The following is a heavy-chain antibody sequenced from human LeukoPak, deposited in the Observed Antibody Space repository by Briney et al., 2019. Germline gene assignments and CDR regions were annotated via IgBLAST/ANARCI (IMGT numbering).Heavy chain of an antibody. Sequence: SVKVSCKASGYTFTGYYMHWVRQAPGQGLEWMGRIIPILGIANYAQKFQGRVTITADKSTSTAYMELSSLRSEDTAVYYCARGGYLDYWGQGTLVTVSS. CDR1: GYTFTGYY. CDR2: IIPILGIA. CDR3: ARGGYLDY. V-gene: IGHV1-69*04. J-gene: IGHJ4*02.